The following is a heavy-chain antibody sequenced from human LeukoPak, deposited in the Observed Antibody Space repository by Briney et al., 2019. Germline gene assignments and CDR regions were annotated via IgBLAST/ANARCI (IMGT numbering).Heavy chain of an antibody. Sequence: AGGSLRLSCKPSGFTFSSYGMHWVRQAPGKGLQWVAFTRYDGSNKDYADFVNGRFTISRDNSEDTLYLEMNSLSPEDPAVYYSVKDDGPYYFDSWGRGTLVTVST. CDR3: VKDDGPYYFDS. V-gene: IGHV3-30*02. J-gene: IGHJ4*02. D-gene: IGHD2-21*01. CDR2: TRYDGSNK. CDR1: GFTFSSYG.